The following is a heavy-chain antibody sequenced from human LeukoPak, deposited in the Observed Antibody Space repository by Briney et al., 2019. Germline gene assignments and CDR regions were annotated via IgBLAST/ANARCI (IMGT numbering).Heavy chain of an antibody. Sequence: GGSLRLSCAASGFTFSSYSVNWVRQAPGKGLEWVSIISRDSRTIIYADSVKGRFTISRDNSKNTVYLQMNSLRAEDTAVYYCASPAVWGELSLRYWGQGTLVTVSS. J-gene: IGHJ4*02. CDR3: ASPAVWGELSLRY. CDR2: ISRDSRTI. CDR1: GFTFSSYS. D-gene: IGHD3-16*02. V-gene: IGHV3-21*04.